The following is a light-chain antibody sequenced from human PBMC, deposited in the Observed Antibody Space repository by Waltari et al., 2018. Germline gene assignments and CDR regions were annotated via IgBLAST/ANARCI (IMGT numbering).Light chain of an antibody. CDR2: GAS. CDR1: QSVSSN. Sequence: EIVMTQSPATLSVSPGERATLSCRASQSVSSNLAWYQQKPGQAPWLLIYGASTRATGIPARFSGSGSGTEFTLTISSLQSEDFAVYYCQQYNNCPTFGQGTKVEIK. CDR3: QQYNNCPT. J-gene: IGKJ1*01. V-gene: IGKV3-15*01.